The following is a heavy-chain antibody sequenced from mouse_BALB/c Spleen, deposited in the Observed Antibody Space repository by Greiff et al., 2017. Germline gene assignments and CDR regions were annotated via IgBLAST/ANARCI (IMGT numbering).Heavy chain of an antibody. CDR1: GYTFTSYW. CDR2: IDPSDSYT. V-gene: IGHV1-69*02. CDR3: ARGDDMDY. Sequence: QVQLQQPGAELVKPGASVKLSCKASGYTFTSYWMHWVKQRPGQGLEWIGEIDPSDSYTNYNQKFKGKATLTVDKSSSTAYMQLSSLTSEDSAVYYCARGDDMDYWGQGTSVTVSS. J-gene: IGHJ4*01.